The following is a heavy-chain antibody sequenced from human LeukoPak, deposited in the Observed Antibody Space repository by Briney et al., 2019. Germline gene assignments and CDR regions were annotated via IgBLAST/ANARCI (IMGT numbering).Heavy chain of an antibody. V-gene: IGHV3-43*01. D-gene: IGHD4-17*01. CDR2: INRGGTTT. CDR3: ARDRLGIYGDYPYYFDY. Sequence: GGSLRLSCEGSGLTFEDYTMHWVRQAPGKGLEWVSLINRGGTTTVYADSVEGRFTISRDNAKNSLYLQMNSLRAEDTAVYYCARDRLGIYGDYPYYFDYWGQGTLVTVSS. CDR1: GLTFEDYT. J-gene: IGHJ4*02.